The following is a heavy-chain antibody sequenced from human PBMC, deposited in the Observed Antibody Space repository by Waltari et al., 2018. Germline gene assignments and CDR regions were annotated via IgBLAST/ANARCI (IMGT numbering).Heavy chain of an antibody. J-gene: IGHJ4*02. Sequence: QVQLRESGPGLVKPSGTLSLTCGVSGEPLSSGHWWSWVRQPPGKWLEWVGQVFRGVKTNYNPSLDGRVTISMDTSNNQFSLTLTSATASDTAVYYCARDRGKGLYLDSWGQGTLVTVSP. CDR1: GEPLSSGHW. CDR2: VFRGVKT. D-gene: IGHD2-15*01. V-gene: IGHV4-4*02. CDR3: ARDRGKGLYLDS.